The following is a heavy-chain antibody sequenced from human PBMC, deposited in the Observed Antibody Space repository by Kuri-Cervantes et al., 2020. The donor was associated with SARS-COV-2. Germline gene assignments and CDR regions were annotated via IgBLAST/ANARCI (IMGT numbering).Heavy chain of an antibody. CDR1: GYTFTGYY. CDR2: INPNSGGT. CDR3: ARAAEDSSGYYYGVCDY. J-gene: IGHJ4*02. Sequence: ASVKVSCKASGYTFTGYYMHWVRQAPGQGPEWMGWINPNSGGTNYAQKFQGRVTMTRDTSISTAYMELSRLRSDDTAVYYCARAAEDSSGYYYGVCDYWGQGTLVTVSS. V-gene: IGHV1-2*02. D-gene: IGHD3-22*01.